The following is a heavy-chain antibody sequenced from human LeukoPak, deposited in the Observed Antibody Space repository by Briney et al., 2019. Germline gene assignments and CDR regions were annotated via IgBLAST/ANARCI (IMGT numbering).Heavy chain of an antibody. CDR1: GGSISSGGYF. CDR2: IYYSGNT. D-gene: IGHD2/OR15-2a*01. CDR3: ASLSPGGQAIDY. V-gene: IGHV4-31*03. J-gene: IGHJ4*02. Sequence: SSETLSLTCTVSGGSISSGGYFWSWIRQHPGKGLEWIGYIYYSGNTYFNPSLKSRLTMSVDTSKNQFSLKLTSVTAADTAVYYCASLSPGGQAIDYWGQGTLVTVSS.